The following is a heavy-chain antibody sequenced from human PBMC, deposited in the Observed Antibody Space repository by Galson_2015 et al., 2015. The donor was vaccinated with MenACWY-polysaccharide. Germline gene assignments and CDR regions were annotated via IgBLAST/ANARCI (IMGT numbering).Heavy chain of an antibody. CDR1: GFTFSSYG. CDR3: ASAGGSHRRYTSAMDV. J-gene: IGHJ6*02. D-gene: IGHD1-26*01. Sequence: SLRLPCAASGFTFSSYGMNWVRQAPGKGLGWVSYITSRGSTIYYADSVTGRFTISRDNAKNSLYLQMNSLRAEDTAVYYCASAGGSHRRYTSAMDVWGQGHTVT. V-gene: IGHV3-48*03. CDR2: ITSRGSTI.